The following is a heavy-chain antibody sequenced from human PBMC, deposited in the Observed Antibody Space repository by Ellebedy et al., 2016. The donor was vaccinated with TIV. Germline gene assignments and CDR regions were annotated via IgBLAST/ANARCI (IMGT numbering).Heavy chain of an antibody. V-gene: IGHV4-39*01. Sequence: SETLSLTCTVYGDSISRSSSYWGWIRQPPGKGLEWIGSIYYTGSTFYNPSLKSRVTISVDTSKSQFFLRLTSVTAADTAVYYCARWFGELLYVRWFDPWGQGTLVTVSS. CDR1: GDSISRSSSY. D-gene: IGHD3-10*01. CDR2: IYYTGST. J-gene: IGHJ5*02. CDR3: ARWFGELLYVRWFDP.